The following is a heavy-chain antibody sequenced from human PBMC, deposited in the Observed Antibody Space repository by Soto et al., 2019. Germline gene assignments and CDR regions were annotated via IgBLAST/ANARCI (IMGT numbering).Heavy chain of an antibody. CDR2: ISSSSSYT. D-gene: IGHD3-10*01. CDR1: GFTFSDYY. Sequence: PGGSLRLSCAASGFTFSDYYMSWIRQAPGKGLEWVSYISSSSSYTNYADSVKGRFTISRDNAKNSLYLQMNSLRAEDTAVYYCARDRGVTMVRGVRGGYFDYWGQGTLVTVSS. CDR3: ARDRGVTMVRGVRGGYFDY. V-gene: IGHV3-11*05. J-gene: IGHJ4*02.